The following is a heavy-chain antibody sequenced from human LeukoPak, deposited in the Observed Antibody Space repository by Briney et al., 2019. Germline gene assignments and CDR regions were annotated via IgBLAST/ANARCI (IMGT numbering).Heavy chain of an antibody. CDR2: IYSGGAT. CDR3: ARDPPAVAANTYG. V-gene: IGHV3-66*01. Sequence: PGRSLTLSCAASGFTVSNNYMRWVRQAPGKGLEWVSLIYSGGATFYADAVKGRFTISRDGSKNTLYLQMNSLRAEDTAVYYCARDPPAVAANTYGWGQGTLVTVSS. CDR1: GFTVSNNY. J-gene: IGHJ4*02. D-gene: IGHD6-6*01.